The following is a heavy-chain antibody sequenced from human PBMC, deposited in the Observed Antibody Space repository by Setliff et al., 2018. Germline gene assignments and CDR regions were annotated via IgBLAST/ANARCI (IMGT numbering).Heavy chain of an antibody. CDR2: IYRSGST. J-gene: IGHJ4*02. CDR1: GYSISSGYY. D-gene: IGHD3-22*01. V-gene: IGHV4-38-2*01. CDR3: ARQLCSSGYCYATTFDY. Sequence: SETLSLTCAVSGYSISSGYYWGWIRQAPGNGLEWIASIYRSGSTYYNPSLKSRVTISVDTSKNQFPLKLSSVTASDTAVYYCARQLCSSGYCYATTFDYWGQGTLVTVSS.